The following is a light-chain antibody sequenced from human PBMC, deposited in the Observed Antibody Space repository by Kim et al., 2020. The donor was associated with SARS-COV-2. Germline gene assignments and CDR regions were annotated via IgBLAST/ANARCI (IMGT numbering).Light chain of an antibody. CDR1: NIGDYR. Sequence: APGKTARISCGGNNIGDYRVHWCQQKPGQAPILVIYYDNLRPSGIPARFSGSNSVSTVTLTISRVEAGDEADYYCQVWDTSADRVVFGGGTQLTVL. J-gene: IGLJ2*01. V-gene: IGLV3-21*04. CDR3: QVWDTSADRVV. CDR2: YDN.